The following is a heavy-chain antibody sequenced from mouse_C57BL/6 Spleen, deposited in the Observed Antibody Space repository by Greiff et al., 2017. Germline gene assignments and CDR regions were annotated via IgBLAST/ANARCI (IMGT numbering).Heavy chain of an antibody. V-gene: IGHV1-5*01. D-gene: IGHD1-1*01. CDR1: GYTFTSYW. J-gene: IGHJ1*03. Sequence: EVKLQESGTVLARPGASVKMSCKTSGYTFTSYWMHWVKQRPGQGLEWIGAIYPGNSDTSYNQKFTGKANLTAVTAASTAYMELSSLTNEDSAVYYCTRTLYYGSSLYFDVWGTGTTVTVSS. CDR3: TRTLYYGSSLYFDV. CDR2: IYPGNSDT.